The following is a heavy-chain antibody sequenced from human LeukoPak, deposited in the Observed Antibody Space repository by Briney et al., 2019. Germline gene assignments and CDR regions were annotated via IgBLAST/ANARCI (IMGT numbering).Heavy chain of an antibody. Sequence: PSQTLSLTCTVSGGSISSGGYYWSWIRQHPGKGLEWIGYIYYSGSTYYNPSLKSRVTISVDTSKNQFSLKLSSVTAADTAVYYCASPQYYYGSGSYFAFDIWGQGTMVTVSS. CDR3: ASPQYYYGSGSYFAFDI. J-gene: IGHJ3*02. V-gene: IGHV4-31*03. CDR1: GGSISSGGYY. D-gene: IGHD3-10*01. CDR2: IYYSGST.